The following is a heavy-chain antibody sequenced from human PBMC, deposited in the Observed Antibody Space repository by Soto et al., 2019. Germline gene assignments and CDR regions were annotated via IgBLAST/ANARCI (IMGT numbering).Heavy chain of an antibody. D-gene: IGHD3-22*01. V-gene: IGHV3-11*05. CDR2: ISSSSDYT. CDR1: GFTFSDYY. CDR3: AREDYYDGSGYYSY. J-gene: IGHJ4*02. Sequence: QVQLVESGGGWVKPGGSLRLSCAASGFTFSDYYISGIRQAPGKGLEWISYISSSSDYTNYADSVKGRFTISRDNAKNSLYLQMNSLRAEDTAVYYCAREDYYDGSGYYSYWGQVTLVSVSS.